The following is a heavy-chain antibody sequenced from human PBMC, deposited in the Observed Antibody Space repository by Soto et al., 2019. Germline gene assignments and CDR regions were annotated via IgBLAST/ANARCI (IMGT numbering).Heavy chain of an antibody. V-gene: IGHV3-23*01. CDR1: GFTFSSYA. CDR3: AKGQFDYYGSGRLYYYGMDV. D-gene: IGHD3-10*01. CDR2: ISGSGGST. J-gene: IGHJ6*02. Sequence: GGSLRLSCAASGFTFSSYAMSWVRQAPGKGLEWVSAISGSGGSTYYADSVKGRFTISRDNSKNTLYLQMNSLRAEDTAVYYCAKGQFDYYGSGRLYYYGMDVWGQGTTVTVSS.